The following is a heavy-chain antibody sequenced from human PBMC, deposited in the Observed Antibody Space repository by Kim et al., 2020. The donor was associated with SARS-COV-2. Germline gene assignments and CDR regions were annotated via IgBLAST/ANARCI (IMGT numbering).Heavy chain of an antibody. D-gene: IGHD1-26*01. Sequence: YAQKLQGRVTMTTDTSTSTAYMELRSLRSDDTAVYYCARSSGSYLYYFDYWGQGTLVTVSS. V-gene: IGHV1-18*01. CDR3: ARSSGSYLYYFDY. J-gene: IGHJ4*02.